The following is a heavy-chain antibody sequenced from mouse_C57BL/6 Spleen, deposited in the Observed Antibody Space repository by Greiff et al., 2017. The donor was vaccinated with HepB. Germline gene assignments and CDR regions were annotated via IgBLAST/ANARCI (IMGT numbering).Heavy chain of an antibody. J-gene: IGHJ3*01. Sequence: QVHVKQPGAELVRPGSSVKLSCKASGYTFTSYWMHWVKQRPIQGLEWIGNIDPSDSDTHYNQKFKDKATLTVDKSSSTAYMQLSSLTSEDSAVYYCAGSLSYEEFAYWGQGTPVTVS. CDR1: GYTFTSYW. CDR3: AGSLSYEEFAY. CDR2: IDPSDSDT. D-gene: IGHD2-14*01. V-gene: IGHV1-52*01.